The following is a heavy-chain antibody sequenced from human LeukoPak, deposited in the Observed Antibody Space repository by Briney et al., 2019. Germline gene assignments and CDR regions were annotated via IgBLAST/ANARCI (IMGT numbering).Heavy chain of an antibody. CDR1: GCTFTGLY. V-gene: IGHV1-2*02. J-gene: IGHJ4*02. Sequence: GASVKVSCKAAGCTFTGLYLHWVRQAPGQGLEWMGWINPNSGGTDFAQKFQGRVTMTRDTSISTAYMELSRLTSDDTAVYFCARGAKGFDYWGQGTLVTVSS. CDR2: INPNSGGT. CDR3: ARGAKGFDY.